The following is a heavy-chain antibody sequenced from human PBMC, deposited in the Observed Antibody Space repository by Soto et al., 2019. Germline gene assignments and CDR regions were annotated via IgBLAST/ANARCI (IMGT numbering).Heavy chain of an antibody. J-gene: IGHJ4*02. CDR2: IYYSGST. Sequence: SETLSLTCTVSGGSISSSSYYWGWIRQPPGKGLEWIGSIYYSGSTYYNPSLKSRVTISVDTSKNQFSLKLSSVTAADTAVYYCARGRIVVVPGEYYFDYWGQGTLVTVSS. V-gene: IGHV4-39*01. CDR1: GGSISSSSYY. CDR3: ARGRIVVVPGEYYFDY. D-gene: IGHD2-2*01.